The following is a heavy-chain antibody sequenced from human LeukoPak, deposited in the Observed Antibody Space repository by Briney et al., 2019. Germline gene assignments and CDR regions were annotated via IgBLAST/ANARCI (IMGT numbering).Heavy chain of an antibody. CDR1: GYTFTGYY. Sequence: ASVKVSCKASGYTFTGYYMHWVRQAPGQGLEWMGWINPNSGGTNYAQKFQGRVTMTRDTSISTAYMELSRLRSDDTAVYYCARELWAVPRSETGDYYGMDVWGQGTTVTVSS. V-gene: IGHV1-2*02. J-gene: IGHJ6*02. CDR2: INPNSGGT. D-gene: IGHD2-21*01. CDR3: ARELWAVPRSETGDYYGMDV.